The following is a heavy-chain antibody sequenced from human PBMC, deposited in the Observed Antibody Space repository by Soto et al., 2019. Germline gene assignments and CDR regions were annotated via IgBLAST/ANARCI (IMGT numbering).Heavy chain of an antibody. CDR3: ARGPSWFGEPSNWFDP. J-gene: IGHJ5*02. CDR1: GGSVSSGRYY. Sequence: LDSMSLSCTACGGSVSSGRYYWSWIRQPPGKGLEWIGYIYYSGSTNYNPSLKSRVTISVDTSKNQFSLKLSSVTAADTAVYYCARGPSWFGEPSNWFDPWGQATLVSVSS. CDR2: IYYSGST. V-gene: IGHV4-61*01. D-gene: IGHD3-10*01.